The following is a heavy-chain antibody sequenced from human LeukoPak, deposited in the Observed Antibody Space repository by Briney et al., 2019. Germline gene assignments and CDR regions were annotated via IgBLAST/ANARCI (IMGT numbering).Heavy chain of an antibody. Sequence: SETLSLTCTVSGGSISSSSYYWGWIRQPPGKGLEWIGSIYYSGSTYYNPSLKSRATISVDTSKNQFSLKLSSVTAADTAVYYCARGAYDYVWGSYPIPYYYYYMDVWGKGTTVTVSS. J-gene: IGHJ6*03. CDR1: GGSISSSSYY. CDR3: ARGAYDYVWGSYPIPYYYYYMDV. V-gene: IGHV4-39*07. CDR2: IYYSGST. D-gene: IGHD3-16*02.